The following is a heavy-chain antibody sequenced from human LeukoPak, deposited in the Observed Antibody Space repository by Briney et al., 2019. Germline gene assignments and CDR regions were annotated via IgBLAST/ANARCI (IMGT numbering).Heavy chain of an antibody. CDR1: GYTFTSYY. V-gene: IGHV1-46*01. J-gene: IGHJ4*02. Sequence: ASVKVSCKASGYTFTSYYMHWVRQAPGQGLEWMGIINPSGGSTSYAQKFQGRVTMTRDTSTSTVYMELSSLRSEDTAVYYCARRGYDFWSGLLSGYFDYWGQGTLVTVSS. CDR2: INPSGGST. D-gene: IGHD3-3*01. CDR3: ARRGYDFWSGLLSGYFDY.